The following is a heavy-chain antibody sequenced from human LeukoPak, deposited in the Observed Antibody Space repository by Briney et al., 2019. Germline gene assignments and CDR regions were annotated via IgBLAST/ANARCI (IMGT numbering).Heavy chain of an antibody. CDR3: ARANRYDLYFDY. CDR2: IYYRGST. J-gene: IGHJ4*02. D-gene: IGHD5-12*01. Sequence: PSETLSLTCAVSGYSISSSNWWGWIRQPPGKGLEWIGYIYYRGSTNYNPSLKSRVTISVDTSKNQFSLKLNSVTAADTAVYYCARANRYDLYFDYWGQGTLVTVSS. CDR1: GYSISSSNW. V-gene: IGHV4-28*03.